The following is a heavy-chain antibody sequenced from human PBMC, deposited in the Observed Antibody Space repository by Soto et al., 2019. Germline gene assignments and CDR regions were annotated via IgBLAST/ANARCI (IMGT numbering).Heavy chain of an antibody. Sequence: QVQLQESGPGLVKPSQTLSLTCTVSGGSISSGGYYWSWIRQHPGKGLEWIGYIYYSGSTYYNPSLKRRVTRSVDTSKNQFSLKLDSVTAADTAVYYCARDAPYYYDSSGYSPGGWFDPWGQGTLVTVSS. V-gene: IGHV4-31*03. CDR2: IYYSGST. CDR3: ARDAPYYYDSSGYSPGGWFDP. CDR1: GGSISSGGYY. D-gene: IGHD3-22*01. J-gene: IGHJ5*02.